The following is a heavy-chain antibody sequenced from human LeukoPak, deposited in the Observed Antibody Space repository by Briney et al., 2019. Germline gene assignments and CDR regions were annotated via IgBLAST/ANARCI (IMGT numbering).Heavy chain of an antibody. Sequence: ASVKVCCEASGYTYTSYGISWVRQAPGQGREWMGWISAYNGSTNYAQKLQGRVTMTTDTSTSTAYMELRSLRSDDAAVYYCAREGPLGGRPADYEYYYYYGMDVRGQGTTVTVSS. CDR1: GYTYTSYG. CDR2: ISAYNGST. D-gene: IGHD4/OR15-4a*01. CDR3: AREGPLGGRPADYEYYYYYGMDV. V-gene: IGHV1-18*01. J-gene: IGHJ6*02.